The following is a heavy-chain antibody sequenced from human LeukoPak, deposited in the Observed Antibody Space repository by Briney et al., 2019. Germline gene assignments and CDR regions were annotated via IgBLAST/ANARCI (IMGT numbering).Heavy chain of an antibody. D-gene: IGHD6-19*01. Sequence: ASVKVSCKASGYTFTSYYMHWVRQAPGQGREWMGIINPSGGSTSYAQKFQGRVTMTRDTSTSTVYMELSSLRSEDTAVYYCARAREIAVAGRYYYYMDVWGKGTTVTVSS. V-gene: IGHV1-46*01. CDR1: GYTFTSYY. CDR2: INPSGGST. J-gene: IGHJ6*03. CDR3: ARAREIAVAGRYYYYMDV.